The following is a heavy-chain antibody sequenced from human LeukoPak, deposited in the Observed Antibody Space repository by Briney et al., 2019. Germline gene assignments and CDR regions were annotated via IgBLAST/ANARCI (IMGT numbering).Heavy chain of an antibody. CDR3: ARERRVPGATLDY. CDR2: ISGSGGST. J-gene: IGHJ4*02. Sequence: GGTLRLSCAASGFTFSSYGMSWVRQAPGKGLEWVSAISGSGGSTYYADSVKGRFTISRDNSKNTLYLQMNSLRAEDTAVYYCARERRVPGATLDYWGQGTLVTVSS. CDR1: GFTFSSYG. V-gene: IGHV3-23*01. D-gene: IGHD1-26*01.